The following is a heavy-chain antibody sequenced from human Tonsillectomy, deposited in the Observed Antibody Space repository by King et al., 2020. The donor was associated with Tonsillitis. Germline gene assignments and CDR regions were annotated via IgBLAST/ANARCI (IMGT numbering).Heavy chain of an antibody. Sequence: VQLVEXXGGLVQPGGSLXLSCAASGFTFSSYWMSWVRQAPGKGLEWVANIKQDGSEKYYVDSVKGRFTISRDNAKNSLYLQMNSLRAEDTAVYYCAXXITMVXGPHVYWGQXALVTVSS. CDR2: IKQDGSEK. CDR3: AXXITMVXGPHVY. V-gene: IGHV3-7*03. CDR1: GFTFSSYW. D-gene: IGHD3-10*01. J-gene: IGHJ4*02.